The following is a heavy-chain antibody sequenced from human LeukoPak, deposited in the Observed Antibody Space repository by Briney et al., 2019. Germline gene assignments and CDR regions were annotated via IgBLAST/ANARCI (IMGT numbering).Heavy chain of an antibody. D-gene: IGHD1-26*01. CDR3: ARTVGARTFYFDH. CDR2: IFYTGRV. J-gene: IGHJ4*01. CDR1: GGSISSGAYY. Sequence: PSETLSLTCTVSGGSISSGAYYWSWIRQHPGKGLEWMGYIFYTGRVSYNPSLKSRITISVDSTRNHFSLEVSSVTAADTAVYYCARTVGARTFYFDHWGHGTLVTVSS. V-gene: IGHV4-31*03.